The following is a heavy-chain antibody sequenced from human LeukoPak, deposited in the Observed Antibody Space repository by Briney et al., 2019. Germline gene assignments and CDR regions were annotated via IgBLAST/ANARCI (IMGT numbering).Heavy chain of an antibody. CDR1: GNSIINYA. D-gene: IGHD2-15*01. J-gene: IGHJ6*02. CDR3: TTRACHAGGCSSSFYGLHF. CDR2: IIPIFGTA. V-gene: IGHV1-69*13. Sequence: SVKVSCKASGNSIINYAVSWVRQAPGQGFEWMGGIIPIFGTADYVQKFQGRVTITADQSTSTTYMALSSLKSEDTATYYCTTRACHAGGCSSSFYGLHFWGQGTTVSVSS.